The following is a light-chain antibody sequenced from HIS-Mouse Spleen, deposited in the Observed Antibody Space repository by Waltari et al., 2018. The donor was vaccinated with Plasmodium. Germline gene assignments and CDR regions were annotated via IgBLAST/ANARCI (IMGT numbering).Light chain of an antibody. J-gene: IGKJ2*01. CDR1: QSVSSN. Sequence: EIVMTQSPATLSVSPGERATLSCRASQSVSSNLAWYQRKPGQPPRLLIYGASTRATGIPARFSGSGSGTEFTLTISSLQSEDFAVYYCQQYNNWPPYTFGQGTKLEIK. V-gene: IGKV3-15*01. CDR2: GAS. CDR3: QQYNNWPPYT.